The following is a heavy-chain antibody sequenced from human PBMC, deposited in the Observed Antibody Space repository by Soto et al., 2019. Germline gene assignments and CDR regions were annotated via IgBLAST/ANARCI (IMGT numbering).Heavy chain of an antibody. CDR1: GGSVSSGSYY. CDR3: ARGVRGTTVSKGGYFDY. CDR2: IYYSGST. V-gene: IGHV4-61*01. Sequence: SETLSLTCTVSGGSVSSGSYYWSWIRQPPGKGLEWIGYIYYSGSTNYNPSLKSRVTISVDTSKNQFSLKLSSVTAADTAVYYWARGVRGTTVSKGGYFDYWGQGTLVTVSS. J-gene: IGHJ4*02. D-gene: IGHD4-17*01.